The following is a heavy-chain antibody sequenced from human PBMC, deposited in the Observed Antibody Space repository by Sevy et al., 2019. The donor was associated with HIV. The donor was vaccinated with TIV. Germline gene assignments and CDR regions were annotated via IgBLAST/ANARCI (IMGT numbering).Heavy chain of an antibody. CDR2: IRYDGSNK. D-gene: IGHD3-3*01. Sequence: GGSLRLSCAASGFTFSNYGMHWVRQAPGKGLEWVAFIRYDGSNKYYAESVKGRFTISRDNSKNTLYVQMNSLRADDTAVYYCAKDGMIFGVSRSYFDYWGQGTLVTVSS. V-gene: IGHV3-30*02. CDR3: AKDGMIFGVSRSYFDY. CDR1: GFTFSNYG. J-gene: IGHJ4*02.